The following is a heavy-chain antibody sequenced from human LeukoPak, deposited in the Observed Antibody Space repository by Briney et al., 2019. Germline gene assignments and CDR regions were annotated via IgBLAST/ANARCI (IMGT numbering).Heavy chain of an antibody. CDR1: GFTFSSYG. Sequence: PGRSLRLSCAASGFTFSSYGMHWVRQAPGKGLEGVAVIWYDGSNKYYADSVKGRFTISRDNSKNTLYLQMNSLRAEDTAVYYCAKADSYYYDSSGYYSWGQGTLVTVSS. J-gene: IGHJ4*02. CDR3: AKADSYYYDSSGYYS. V-gene: IGHV3-33*06. CDR2: IWYDGSNK. D-gene: IGHD3-22*01.